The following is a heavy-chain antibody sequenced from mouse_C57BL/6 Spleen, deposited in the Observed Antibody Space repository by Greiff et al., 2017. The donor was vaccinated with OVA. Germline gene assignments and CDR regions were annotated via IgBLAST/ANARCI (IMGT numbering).Heavy chain of an antibody. D-gene: IGHD1-1*01. J-gene: IGHJ2*01. Sequence: EVQLQQSGPELVKPGASVKISCKASGYTFTDYYMNWVKQSHGKSLEWIGDINPNNGGTSYNQKFKGKATLTVDKSSSTAYMELRSLTSEDSAVYYCARGMGLLYYFDYWGQGTTLTVSS. CDR1: GYTFTDYY. V-gene: IGHV1-26*01. CDR3: ARGMGLLYYFDY. CDR2: INPNNGGT.